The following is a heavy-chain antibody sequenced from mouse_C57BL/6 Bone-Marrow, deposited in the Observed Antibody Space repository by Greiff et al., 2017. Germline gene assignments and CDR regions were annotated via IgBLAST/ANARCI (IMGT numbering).Heavy chain of an antibody. J-gene: IGHJ4*01. CDR3: ASYYGSSYDAMDY. CDR1: GYTFTSYW. CDR2: INPSSGYT. V-gene: IGHV1-7*01. Sequence: LVESGAELAKPGASVKLSCKASGYTFTSYWMHWVKQRPGQGLEWIGYINPSSGYTKYNQKFKDKATLTADKSSSTAYMQLSSLTYEDSAVYYCASYYGSSYDAMDYWGQGTSVTVSS. D-gene: IGHD1-1*01.